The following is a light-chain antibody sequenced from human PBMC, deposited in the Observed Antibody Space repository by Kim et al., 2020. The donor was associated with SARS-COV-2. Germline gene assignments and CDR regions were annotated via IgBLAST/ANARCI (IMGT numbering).Light chain of an antibody. V-gene: IGKV3-20*01. CDR2: GAS. Sequence: SPGERATLSGRASQTVTSNDLAWYQQKPGQAPRLLIYGASSRATGIPDRFSGSGSGTDFTLTISRLEPEDFAVYYCQQYGSSPATFGQGTKVDIK. CDR1: QTVTSND. J-gene: IGKJ1*01. CDR3: QQYGSSPAT.